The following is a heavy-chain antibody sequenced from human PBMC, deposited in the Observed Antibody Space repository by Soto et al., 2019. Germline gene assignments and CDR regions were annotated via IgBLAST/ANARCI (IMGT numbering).Heavy chain of an antibody. J-gene: IGHJ4*02. D-gene: IGHD2-15*01. CDR1: GFSFSTYS. V-gene: IGHV3-48*02. Sequence: GGSLRLSCAASGFSFSTYSMNWVRQAPGKGLEWVSFISSSGDTIHYADSVKCRFTVSRDNAKNSLYLQMNSLRDEDTAVYYCPRDHYCSSDTSYVISFDYRGQVTHVTVSS. CDR2: ISSSGDTI. CDR3: PRDHYCSSDTSYVISFDY.